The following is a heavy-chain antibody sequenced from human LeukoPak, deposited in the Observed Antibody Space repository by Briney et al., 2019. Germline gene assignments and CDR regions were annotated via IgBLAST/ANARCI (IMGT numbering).Heavy chain of an antibody. Sequence: GGSLRLSCAASGFTFSDYYMTWIRQAPGKGLEWVSYISSSGYTNYADSVKGRFTISRDNAKNSLYLQMNSLRAEDTAVYYCARDLGDYVGYDAFDIWGQGTMVTVSS. V-gene: IGHV3-11*06. CDR3: ARDLGDYVGYDAFDI. J-gene: IGHJ3*02. CDR1: GFTFSDYY. D-gene: IGHD4-17*01. CDR2: ISSSGYT.